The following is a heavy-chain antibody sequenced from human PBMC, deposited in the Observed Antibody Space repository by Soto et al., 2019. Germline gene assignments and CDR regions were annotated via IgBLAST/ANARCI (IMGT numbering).Heavy chain of an antibody. CDR3: ARDVPNREQLVLYYYGMDV. J-gene: IGHJ6*02. Sequence: PGGSLRLSCAASGFTFSSYWMHWVRQAPGKGLVWVSRINSDGSSTSYADSVKGRFTISRDNAKNTLYLQMNSLRAEDTAVYYCARDVPNREQLVLYYYGMDVWGQGTTVTVSS. CDR1: GFTFSSYW. D-gene: IGHD6-13*01. V-gene: IGHV3-74*01. CDR2: INSDGSST.